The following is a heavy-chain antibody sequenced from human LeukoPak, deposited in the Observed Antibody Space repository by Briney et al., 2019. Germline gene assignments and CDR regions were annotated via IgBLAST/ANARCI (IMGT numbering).Heavy chain of an antibody. CDR1: GFTFSNAW. Sequence: GGSLRLSCAASGFTFSNAWMSWVRQAPGKGLEWVGRIRSKTDGGTTDYAAPVKGRFTISRDDSKNTVYLQMNSLRAEDTAVYYCTTAAEYNYDSSAYYQYDYWGQGTLVTVSS. D-gene: IGHD3-22*01. CDR3: TTAAEYNYDSSAYYQYDY. V-gene: IGHV3-15*01. J-gene: IGHJ4*02. CDR2: IRSKTDGGTT.